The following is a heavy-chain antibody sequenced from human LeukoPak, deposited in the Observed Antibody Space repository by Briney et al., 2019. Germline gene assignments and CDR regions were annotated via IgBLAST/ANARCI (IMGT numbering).Heavy chain of an antibody. V-gene: IGHV4-59*01. CDR2: IYYSGST. J-gene: IGHJ6*03. CDR1: GGSISSYY. D-gene: IGHD3-22*01. CDR3: ARGNYYDSSGWGNYYYYYYMDV. Sequence: SETLSLTCTVSGGSISSYYWSWIRQPPGKGLEWIGYIYYSGSTNYNPSLKSRVTISVDTSKNQFSLKLSSVTAADTAVYYCARGNYYDSSGWGNYYYYYYMDVWGKGTTVTISS.